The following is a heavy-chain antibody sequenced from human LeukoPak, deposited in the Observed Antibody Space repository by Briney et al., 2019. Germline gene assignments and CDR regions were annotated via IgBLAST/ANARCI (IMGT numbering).Heavy chain of an antibody. Sequence: SETLSLTCTVSGGSISSYYWSWIRQPPGKGLGWIGYIYYSGSTNYNPSLKSRVTISVDTSKNQFSLKLSSVTAADTAVYYCARGSDYGDYPDYWGQGTLVTVSS. D-gene: IGHD4-17*01. CDR1: GGSISSYY. V-gene: IGHV4-59*01. CDR2: IYYSGST. J-gene: IGHJ4*02. CDR3: ARGSDYGDYPDY.